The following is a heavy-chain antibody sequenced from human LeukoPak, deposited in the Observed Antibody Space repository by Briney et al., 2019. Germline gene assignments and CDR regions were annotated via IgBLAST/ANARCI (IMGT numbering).Heavy chain of an antibody. J-gene: IGHJ3*02. V-gene: IGHV1-69*06. Sequence: ASVKVSCKASGGTFSSYAISWVRQAPGQGLEWMGGIIPIFGTANYAQKFQGRVTITADKSTSTAYMELSSLRSEDTAVYYCARGGGYCSRGSCLYDAFDIWGQGTMVTVSS. CDR1: GGTFSSYA. D-gene: IGHD2-15*01. CDR3: ARGGGYCSRGSCLYDAFDI. CDR2: IIPIFGTA.